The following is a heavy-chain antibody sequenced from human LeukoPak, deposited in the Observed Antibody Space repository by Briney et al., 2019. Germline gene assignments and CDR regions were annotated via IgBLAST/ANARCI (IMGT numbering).Heavy chain of an antibody. CDR1: GFTFSSYS. V-gene: IGHV3-23*01. D-gene: IGHD2-2*01. CDR2: ITGSGTTT. Sequence: PGGSLRLSCAASGFTFSSYSMNWVRQAPGKGLEWVSTITGSGTTTFYADSVKGRFTISRDNSKDTLYLQMNSLRVEDTAKYFCAKDHPSVVVVPLTDYWGQGTLVTVSS. J-gene: IGHJ4*02. CDR3: AKDHPSVVVVPLTDY.